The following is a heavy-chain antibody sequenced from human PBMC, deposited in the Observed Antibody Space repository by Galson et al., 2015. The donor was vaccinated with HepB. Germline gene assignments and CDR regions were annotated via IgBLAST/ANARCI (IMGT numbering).Heavy chain of an antibody. CDR2: ISHNGGAT. Sequence: SLRLSCAGSGFRFHYYALHWVRQAPGKGLEFVSGISHNGGATKFADSVRDRFTISRDNSKNTMYLQMNSPRTEDTAVYYCVKEDILTGYSVGSFHFWGRGTMVTVSS. CDR1: GFRFHYYA. J-gene: IGHJ3*01. CDR3: VKEDILTGYSVGSFHF. V-gene: IGHV3-64D*06. D-gene: IGHD3-9*01.